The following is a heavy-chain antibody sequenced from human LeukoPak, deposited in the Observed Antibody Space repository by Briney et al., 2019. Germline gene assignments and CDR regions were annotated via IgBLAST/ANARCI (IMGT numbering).Heavy chain of an antibody. CDR3: AKDLWIAAAGSVFDY. V-gene: IGHV3-23*01. Sequence: GGSLRLSCAASGFTFSSYGMSWVRQAPGKGLEWVSAISGSGSSTYYAASVKGRFTISRDNSKNTLYLQMNSLRAEDTAVYYCAKDLWIAAAGSVFDYWGQGTLVTVSS. J-gene: IGHJ4*02. D-gene: IGHD6-13*01. CDR1: GFTFSSYG. CDR2: ISGSGSST.